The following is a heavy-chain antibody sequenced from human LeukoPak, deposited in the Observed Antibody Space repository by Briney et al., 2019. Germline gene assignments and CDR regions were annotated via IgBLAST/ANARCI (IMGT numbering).Heavy chain of an antibody. J-gene: IGHJ5*02. CDR2: IIPILGIA. V-gene: IGHV1-69*04. CDR1: GGTFSSYA. Sequence: GASVKVSCKASGGTFSSYAISWVRQAPGQGLEWMGRIIPILGIANYAQKFQGGVTITAGKSTSTAYMELSSLRSEDTAVYYCARSGALWFGELQDGWFDPWGQGTLVTVSS. CDR3: ARSGALWFGELQDGWFDP. D-gene: IGHD3-10*01.